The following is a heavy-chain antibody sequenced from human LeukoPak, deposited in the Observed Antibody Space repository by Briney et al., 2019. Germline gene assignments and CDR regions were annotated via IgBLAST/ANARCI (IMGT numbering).Heavy chain of an antibody. CDR1: GFTFSSYS. D-gene: IGHD6-19*01. V-gene: IGHV3-21*01. CDR2: ISSSSSYI. J-gene: IGHJ6*03. CDR3: ARDRGEYSSGWYDYYYMDV. Sequence: PGGSLRLSCADSGFTFSSYSMNWVRQAPGKGLEWVSSISSSSSYIYYADSVKGRFTISRDNAKNSLYLQMNSLRTEDTAVYYCARDRGEYSSGWYDYYYMDVWGKGTTVAVSS.